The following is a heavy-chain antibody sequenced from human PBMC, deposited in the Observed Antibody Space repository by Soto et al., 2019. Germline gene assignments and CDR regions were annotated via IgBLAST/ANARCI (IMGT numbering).Heavy chain of an antibody. CDR3: ARDTGFISYYYGMDV. Sequence: EVQLVESGGGLVQPGGSLRLSCAASGFTFSSYWMHWVRQAPGKGLVWVSRINSDGSSTSYADSVKGRFTISRDNAKNTLYLQMNSLSAEDTAVDYCARDTGFISYYYGMDVWGQGTTVTVS. CDR1: GFTFSSYW. CDR2: INSDGSST. V-gene: IGHV3-74*01. J-gene: IGHJ6*02. D-gene: IGHD3-10*01.